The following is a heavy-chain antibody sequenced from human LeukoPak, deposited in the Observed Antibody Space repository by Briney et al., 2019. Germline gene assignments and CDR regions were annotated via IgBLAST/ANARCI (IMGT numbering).Heavy chain of an antibody. Sequence: GGSLTLSCAASGFTFNTYGMSWVRQAPGKGQEWVSGINGSGGATYFADSVKGRFTIPSDDPHKTLYLPINSLRADDTAGYFFARGGVDYYGSGTYDLMYYFAYWRQGALVTVSS. CDR1: GFTFNTYG. CDR2: INGSGGAT. J-gene: IGHJ4*02. CDR3: ARGGVDYYGSGTYDLMYYFAY. V-gene: IGHV3-23*01. D-gene: IGHD3-10*01.